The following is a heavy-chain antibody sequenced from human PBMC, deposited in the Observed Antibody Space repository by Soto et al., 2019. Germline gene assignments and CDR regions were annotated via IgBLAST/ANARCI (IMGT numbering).Heavy chain of an antibody. CDR3: ALARQYYDILTGYYDY. J-gene: IGHJ4*02. D-gene: IGHD3-9*01. CDR1: GGTFSSYA. CDR2: IIPIFGTA. V-gene: IGHV1-69*13. Sequence: ASVKVSFKASGGTFSSYAISWVRQAPGQGLEWMGGIIPIFGTANYAQKFQGRVTITADESTSTAYMELSSLRSEDTAVYYCALARQYYDILTGYYDYWGPGTLVTLSS.